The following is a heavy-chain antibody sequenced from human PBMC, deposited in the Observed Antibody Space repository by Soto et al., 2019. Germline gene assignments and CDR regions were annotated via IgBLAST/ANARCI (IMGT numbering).Heavy chain of an antibody. Sequence: QVPLVQSGAEVKKPGSSVKVSCKASGGTFSSYAISWVRQAPGQGLEWMGGIIPIFGTANYAQKFQGRVTITADKSTSTAYMELSSLRSEDTAVYYCARVGVSSGWSYWYFDLWGRDTLVTVSS. D-gene: IGHD6-19*01. V-gene: IGHV1-69*06. CDR3: ARVGVSSGWSYWYFDL. CDR2: IIPIFGTA. CDR1: GGTFSSYA. J-gene: IGHJ2*01.